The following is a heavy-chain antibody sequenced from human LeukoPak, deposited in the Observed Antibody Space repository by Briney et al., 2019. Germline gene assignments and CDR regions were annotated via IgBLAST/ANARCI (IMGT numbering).Heavy chain of an antibody. CDR1: GIPFSDYY. CDR3: ARDAGLVWFGEFKHFDY. Sequence: GGSLRLSCVVSGIPFSDYYMNWIRLAPGKGLEWISYISASSSYRDYADSVKGRFSISRDSSKNTLYLQMNSLRAEDTAVYYCARDAGLVWFGEFKHFDYWGQGTLVTVSS. CDR2: ISASSSYR. V-gene: IGHV3-11*06. J-gene: IGHJ4*02. D-gene: IGHD3-10*01.